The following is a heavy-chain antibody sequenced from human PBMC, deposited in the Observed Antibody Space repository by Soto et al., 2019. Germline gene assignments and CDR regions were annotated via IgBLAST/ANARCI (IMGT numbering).Heavy chain of an antibody. CDR2: IYYSGST. V-gene: IGHV4-61*01. Sequence: QVQLQESGPGLVEPSETLSLTCTVSGGSVSSGSYYWSWIRQPPGKGLEWSGYIYYSGSTNYNPSLKSRVTISVDTSKNQFSLKLSSVTAADTAVYYCARVEDWFDPWGQGTLVTGSS. CDR3: ARVEDWFDP. J-gene: IGHJ5*02. CDR1: GGSVSSGSYY.